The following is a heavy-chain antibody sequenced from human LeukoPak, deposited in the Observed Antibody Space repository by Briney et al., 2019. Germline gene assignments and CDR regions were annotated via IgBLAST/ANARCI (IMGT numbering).Heavy chain of an antibody. Sequence: GGSLRLSCAASGFIFSDYTMMWVRRAPGKGLQWVATFTAYGGTYYAASVKGRFAISRDNSRDTVSLYMNSLRVEDTAMYYCAKGSAGGKVDWFDPWGPGTLVTVSS. CDR1: GFIFSDYT. D-gene: IGHD4-23*01. CDR3: AKGSAGGKVDWFDP. J-gene: IGHJ5*02. V-gene: IGHV3-23*01. CDR2: FTAYGGT.